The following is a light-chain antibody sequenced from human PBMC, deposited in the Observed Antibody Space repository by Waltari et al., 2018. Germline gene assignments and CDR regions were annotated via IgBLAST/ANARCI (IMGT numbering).Light chain of an antibody. CDR3: SSYTTSSAPGV. CDR2: EVS. J-gene: IGLJ1*01. Sequence: QSALTQPASVSGSPGQSITISCSGTDSDVGAYDFVSWYQQHPGKAPHLIIYEVSNRPAGISNRVSAPKSGNTASLTISGLQAEDEADYYCSSYTTSSAPGVFGTGTRVTVL. V-gene: IGLV2-14*01. CDR1: DSDVGAYDF.